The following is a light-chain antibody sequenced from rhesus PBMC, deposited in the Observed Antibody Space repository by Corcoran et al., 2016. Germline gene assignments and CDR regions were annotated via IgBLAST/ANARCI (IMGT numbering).Light chain of an antibody. Sequence: DIQMTQSPSSLSASVGDRVTITCRASDNVNNYLNWYQQKQGKAPKLLIYKASTLQSGVPSRFSGSGSGTDYTFTISSLQSDDVATYYCQRNYGTPLTFGGGTKVELK. V-gene: IGKV1-74*01. CDR3: QRNYGTPLT. J-gene: IGKJ4*01. CDR1: DNVNNY. CDR2: KAS.